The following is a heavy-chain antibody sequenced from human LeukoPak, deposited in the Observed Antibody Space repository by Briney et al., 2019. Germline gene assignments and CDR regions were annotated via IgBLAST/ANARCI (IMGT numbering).Heavy chain of an antibody. V-gene: IGHV4-59*01. J-gene: IGHJ6*02. D-gene: IGHD2-2*01. CDR2: IYYSGST. CDR1: GGSISSYY. CDR3: AGGYQLLFSSGYGMDV. Sequence: SETLSLTCTVSGGSISSYYWSWIRQPPGKGLEGIGDIYYSGSTNYNPSLKSRVTISVDTSKNQFSLQLSSVTAADTAVYYCAGGYQLLFSSGYGMDVWGQGTTVTVSS.